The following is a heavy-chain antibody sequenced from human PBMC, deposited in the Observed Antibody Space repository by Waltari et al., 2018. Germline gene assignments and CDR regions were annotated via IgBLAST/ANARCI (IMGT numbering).Heavy chain of an antibody. CDR1: GARVSSRGAA. V-gene: IGHV6-1*01. Sequence: QVQLQQSGPGLVRPSQTLSLTCAIPGARVSSRGAAWDWCRLSPSRGLEWLGRTYYRSKWWHNYAVSVESRLTFNADTSKNQFSLQLNSVTPEDTAVYFCARASETWDGQWLRYFDSWGQGTQVAVSS. J-gene: IGHJ4*02. CDR3: ARASETWDGQWLRYFDS. D-gene: IGHD5-12*01. CDR2: TYYRSKWWH.